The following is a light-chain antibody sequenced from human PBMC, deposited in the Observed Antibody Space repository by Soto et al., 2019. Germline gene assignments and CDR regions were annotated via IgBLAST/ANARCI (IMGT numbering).Light chain of an antibody. V-gene: IGKV3-15*01. J-gene: IGKJ2*01. CDR1: QSVSSN. Sequence: EIVMTQSPATLSVSPGERATLSCRASQSVSSNLAWYQQKPGQAPRLLIYGASTRATGIPARFSGSGYGTEFTLTISSLQSEDFAVYYCQQYNNWNTFGQGTKLEIK. CDR2: GAS. CDR3: QQYNNWNT.